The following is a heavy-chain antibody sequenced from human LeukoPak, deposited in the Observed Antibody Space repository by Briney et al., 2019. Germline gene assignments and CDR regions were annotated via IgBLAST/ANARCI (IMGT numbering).Heavy chain of an antibody. Sequence: ASVKVSCKASGYTFTSYDISWVRQATGQGLEWMGWMNPNSGDTGYAQKFQGRVTMTRNTSISTAYMELSSLRSDDTAVYYCARAFRGDYGDFDYWGQGTLVTVSS. CDR2: MNPNSGDT. J-gene: IGHJ4*02. D-gene: IGHD4-17*01. V-gene: IGHV1-8*01. CDR3: ARAFRGDYGDFDY. CDR1: GYTFTSYD.